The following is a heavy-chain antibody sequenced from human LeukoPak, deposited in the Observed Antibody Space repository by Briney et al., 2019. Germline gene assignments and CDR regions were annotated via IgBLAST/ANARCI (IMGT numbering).Heavy chain of an antibody. J-gene: IGHJ2*01. V-gene: IGHV3-23*01. CDR2: ISSSGENS. CDR1: GFTFSSYA. CDR3: AKDIEGGYWYFDL. Sequence: TGGSLRLSCAASGFTFSSYAMSWLRQAPGKGLEWVSVISSSGENSYYADSVTGRFSISRDNSKNTLYLQMNSLRAEDTAVYYCAKDIEGGYWYFDLWGRGTLVAVSS. D-gene: IGHD3-16*01.